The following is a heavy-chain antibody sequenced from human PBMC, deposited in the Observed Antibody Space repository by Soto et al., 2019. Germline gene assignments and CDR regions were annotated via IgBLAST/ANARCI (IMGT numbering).Heavy chain of an antibody. Sequence: SVKVSCKASGGTFSSYTISWVRQAPGQGLEWMGRIIPILGIANYAQKFQGRVTITADKSTSTAYMELSSLRSEDTAVYYCATESRTTVTTRVIYYGMDVWGQGTTVTVSS. CDR1: GGTFSSYT. D-gene: IGHD4-17*01. CDR3: ATESRTTVTTRVIYYGMDV. CDR2: IIPILGIA. J-gene: IGHJ6*02. V-gene: IGHV1-69*04.